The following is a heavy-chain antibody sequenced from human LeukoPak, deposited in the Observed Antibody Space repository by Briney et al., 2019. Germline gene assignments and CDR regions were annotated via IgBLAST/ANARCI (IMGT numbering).Heavy chain of an antibody. CDR2: ISGGGGRI. Sequence: GGSLRLSCAASGFTFSSYAMSWVRQAPGKGLEWVSVISGGGGRIYYADSVKGRVAISRDNSNNTVFLQMNIVRAEDTAVYYCARSYSNHLFGMDVWGQGTTVTVSS. V-gene: IGHV3-23*01. CDR3: ARSYSNHLFGMDV. D-gene: IGHD4-11*01. J-gene: IGHJ6*02. CDR1: GFTFSSYA.